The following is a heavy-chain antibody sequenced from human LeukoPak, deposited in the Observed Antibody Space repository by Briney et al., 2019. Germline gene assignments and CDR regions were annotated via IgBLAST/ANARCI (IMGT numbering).Heavy chain of an antibody. J-gene: IGHJ6*03. CDR1: GGSISSGGYY. CDR2: IYHSGST. D-gene: IGHD6-13*01. V-gene: IGHV4-30-2*01. Sequence: PSQTLSLTCTVSGGSISSGGYYWRWIRQPPGRGLEWIGYIYHSGSTYYNPSLKSRVTISVDRSKNQFSLKLSSVTAADTAVYYCARLSDEAAAAQRRNYYYMDVWGKGTTVTVSS. CDR3: ARLSDEAAAAQRRNYYYMDV.